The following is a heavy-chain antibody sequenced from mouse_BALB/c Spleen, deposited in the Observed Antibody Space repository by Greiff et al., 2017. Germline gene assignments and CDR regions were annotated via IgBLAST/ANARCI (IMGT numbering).Heavy chain of an antibody. V-gene: IGHV14-3*02. Sequence: VQLKESGAELVKPGASVKLSCTASGFNIKDTYMHWVKQRPEQGLEWIGRIDPANGNTKYDPKFQGKATITADTSSNTAYLQLSSLTSEDTAVYYCASGGTTATIAYWGQGTLVTVSA. CDR1: GFNIKDTY. CDR2: IDPANGNT. D-gene: IGHD1-2*01. J-gene: IGHJ3*01. CDR3: ASGGTTATIAY.